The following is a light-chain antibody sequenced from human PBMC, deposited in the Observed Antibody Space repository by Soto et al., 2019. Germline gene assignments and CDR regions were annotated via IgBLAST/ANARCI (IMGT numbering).Light chain of an antibody. Sequence: SYELTQPPSVSVAPGQTARITCGGNNIGSKSVHWYQQKPGQAPVVVVYEDSDRPSGIPERVSGSNSGNTATLTISRVEAGDEADYYCQVWHSSSDHHVVFGGGTQLTVL. V-gene: IGLV3-21*02. CDR3: QVWHSSSDHHVV. CDR2: EDS. J-gene: IGLJ2*01. CDR1: NIGSKS.